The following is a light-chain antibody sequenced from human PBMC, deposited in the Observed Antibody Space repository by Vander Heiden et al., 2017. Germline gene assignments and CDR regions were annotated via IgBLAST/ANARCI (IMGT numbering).Light chain of an antibody. CDR2: DVS. Sequence: QPSPPHPASVSGFPGPSIHISCTGTTDDVVGYNFVSWYQQHPGKAPKLIIYDVSNRPSGVSNRFSGSKSGNTAALTISGLQAEDEADYYCSSYASSSTVLFGGGTKLTVL. V-gene: IGLV2-14*03. CDR3: SSYASSSTVL. CDR1: TDDVVGYNF. J-gene: IGLJ2*01.